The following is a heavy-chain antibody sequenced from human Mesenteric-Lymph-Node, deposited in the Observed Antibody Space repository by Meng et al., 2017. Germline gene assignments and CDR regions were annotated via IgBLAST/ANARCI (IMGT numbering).Heavy chain of an antibody. CDR1: GLTFTTHV. CDR2: IYSGGST. Sequence: GESLKISCVVSGLTFTTHVMTWVRQAPGKGLEWVSVIYSGGSTYYADSVKGRFTISRDNSKNTLYLQMNSLRAEDTAVYYCSSDSSGFHDAFDIWGQGTMVTVSS. V-gene: IGHV3-53*01. D-gene: IGHD3-22*01. CDR3: SSDSSGFHDAFDI. J-gene: IGHJ3*02.